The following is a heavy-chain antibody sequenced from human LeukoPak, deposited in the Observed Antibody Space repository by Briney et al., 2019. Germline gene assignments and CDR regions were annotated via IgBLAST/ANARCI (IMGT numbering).Heavy chain of an antibody. V-gene: IGHV3-49*03. Sequence: GGSLRLSCTASGFTFGDYAMSWFRQAPGKGLEWVGFIRSKAYGGTTEYAASVKGRFTISRDDSKSIAYLQMNSLKTEDTAVYYCTRAPDYGDYASFDYWGQGTLVTVSS. CDR2: IRSKAYGGTT. D-gene: IGHD4-17*01. CDR1: GFTFGDYA. CDR3: TRAPDYGDYASFDY. J-gene: IGHJ4*02.